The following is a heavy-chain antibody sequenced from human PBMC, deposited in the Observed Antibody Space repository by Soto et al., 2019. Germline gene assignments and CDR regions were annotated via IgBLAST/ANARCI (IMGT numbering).Heavy chain of an antibody. D-gene: IGHD3-22*01. J-gene: IGHJ4*02. V-gene: IGHV1-69*06. CDR1: GGTFSSYA. CDR3: AISSQHMGYDSSGYYYFPYYFDY. Sequence: SVKVSCKASGGTFSSYAISWVRQAPGQGLEWMGGIIPIFGTANYAQKFQGRVTITADKSTSTAYMELSSLRSEDTAVYYCAISSQHMGYDSSGYYYFPYYFDYWGQGTLVTVSS. CDR2: IIPIFGTA.